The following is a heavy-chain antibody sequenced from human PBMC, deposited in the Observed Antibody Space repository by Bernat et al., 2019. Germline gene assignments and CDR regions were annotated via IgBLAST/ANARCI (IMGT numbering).Heavy chain of an antibody. CDR3: AKVSDEDTAMVDYWYFDL. CDR2: ISGSGGST. Sequence: EVQLVESGGGLVQPGGSLRLSCAASGFTFSSYAMSWVRQAPGKGLEWVSAISGSGGSTYYADSVKGRFTISRDNSKNTLYLQMNSLRAEDTAVYYCAKVSDEDTAMVDYWYFDLWGRGTLVTVSS. D-gene: IGHD5-18*01. CDR1: GFTFSSYA. J-gene: IGHJ2*01. V-gene: IGHV3-23*04.